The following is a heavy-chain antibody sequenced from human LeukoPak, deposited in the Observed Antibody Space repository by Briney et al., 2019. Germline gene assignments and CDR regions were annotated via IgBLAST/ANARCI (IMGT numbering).Heavy chain of an antibody. CDR1: GYTFTGYY. CDR2: INPNSGGT. V-gene: IGHV1-2*02. Sequence: ASVKVSCKASGYTFTGYYMHWVRQAPGQGLEWMGWINPNSGGTNYAQKFQGRVTMTRDTSISTAYMELSRLRSDDTAVYYCARDKYYYDSSGYWGTIDYWGQGTLVTVSS. CDR3: ARDKYYYDSSGYWGTIDY. D-gene: IGHD3-22*01. J-gene: IGHJ4*02.